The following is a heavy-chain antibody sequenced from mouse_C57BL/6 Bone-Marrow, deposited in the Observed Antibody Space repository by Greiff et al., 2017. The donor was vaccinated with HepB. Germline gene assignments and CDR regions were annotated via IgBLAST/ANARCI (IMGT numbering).Heavy chain of an antibody. J-gene: IGHJ4*01. V-gene: IGHV1-69*01. CDR2: IDPSDSYT. Sequence: QVQLKQPGAELVMPGASVKLSCKASGYTFTSYWMHWVKQRPGQGLEWIGEIDPSDSYTNYNQKFKGKSTLTVDKSSSIAYMQLSSLTSEDSAVYYCARDDYDGYYAMDYWGQGTSVTVSS. D-gene: IGHD2-4*01. CDR1: GYTFTSYW. CDR3: ARDDYDGYYAMDY.